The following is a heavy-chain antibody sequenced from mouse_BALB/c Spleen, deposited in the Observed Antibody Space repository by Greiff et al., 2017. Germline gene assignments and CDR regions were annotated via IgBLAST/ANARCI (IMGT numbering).Heavy chain of an antibody. D-gene: IGHD1-1*01. V-gene: IGHV5-17*02. CDR3: ARYYYGSSPYFDY. CDR1: GFTFSSFG. J-gene: IGHJ2*01. CDR2: ISSGSSTI. Sequence: EVKVVESGGGLVQPGGSRKLSCAASGFTFSSFGMHWVRQAPEKGLEWVAYISSGSSTIYYADTVKGRFTISRDNPKNTLFLQMTSLRSEDTAMYYCARYYYGSSPYFDYWGQGTTLTVSS.